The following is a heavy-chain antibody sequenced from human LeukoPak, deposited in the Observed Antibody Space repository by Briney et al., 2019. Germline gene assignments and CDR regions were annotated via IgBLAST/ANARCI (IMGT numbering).Heavy chain of an antibody. J-gene: IGHJ6*02. V-gene: IGHV3-7*03. CDR3: ARGGGLDV. Sequence: GGSLRLSCAASGFTFSSFWMNWAGQAPGKGLEWVASINHNGNVNYYVDSVKGRFTISRDNAKNSLYLQMSNLRAEDTAVYFCARGGGLDVWGQGATVTVSS. CDR1: GFTFSSFW. D-gene: IGHD3-16*01. CDR2: INHNGNVN.